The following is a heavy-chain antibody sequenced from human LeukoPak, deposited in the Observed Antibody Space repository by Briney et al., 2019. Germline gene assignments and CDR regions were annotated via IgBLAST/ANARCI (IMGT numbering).Heavy chain of an antibody. Sequence: ASVKVSCKASGYTFTSYAMHWVRQAPGQRLEWMGWINAGNGNTKYSQEFQGRVTITRDTSASTAYMELSSLRSEDMAVYYCARDITGTIWFGPWGQGTLVTVSS. D-gene: IGHD1-7*01. CDR3: ARDITGTIWFGP. J-gene: IGHJ5*02. CDR2: INAGNGNT. V-gene: IGHV1-3*03. CDR1: GYTFTSYA.